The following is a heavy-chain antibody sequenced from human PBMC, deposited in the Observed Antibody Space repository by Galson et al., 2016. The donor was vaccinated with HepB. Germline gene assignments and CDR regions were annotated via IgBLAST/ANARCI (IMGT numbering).Heavy chain of an antibody. D-gene: IGHD6-13*01. J-gene: IGHJ4*02. CDR3: VRGTGGSSWYEAFVY. CDR2: TYNNGNV. Sequence: YYWGWIRQPPGKGLQWIGNTYNNGNVYYTPSLKSRVTISVDTSKNLFSLKLQSVTAADTAIYYCVRGTGGSSWYEAFVYWGPGALVTVSS. CDR1: YY. V-gene: IGHV4-39*02.